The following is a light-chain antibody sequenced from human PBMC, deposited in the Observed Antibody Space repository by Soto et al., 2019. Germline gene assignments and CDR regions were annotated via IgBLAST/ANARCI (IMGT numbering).Light chain of an antibody. CDR3: QQYYSYPRT. CDR2: GAS. Sequence: EIIMTQSPATLSVSPGERVTLSCRASQSISGNLAWYQHRPGQAPRLLISGASARATGFPARFSGSGSGTEFTLTISCLQSEDFATYYCQQYYSYPRTFGQGTKVDIK. J-gene: IGKJ1*01. V-gene: IGKV3-15*01. CDR1: QSISGN.